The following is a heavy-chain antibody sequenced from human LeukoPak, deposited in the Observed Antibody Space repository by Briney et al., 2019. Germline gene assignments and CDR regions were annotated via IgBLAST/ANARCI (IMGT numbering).Heavy chain of an antibody. CDR3: ARDPWGADTAMAVFDY. D-gene: IGHD5-18*01. CDR2: ISAYNGNT. Sequence: ASVKVSCKASGSTFTSYGISWVRQAPGQGLEWMGWISAYNGNTNYAQKLQSRVTMTTDTSTSTAYMELRSLRSDDTAVYYCARDPWGADTAMAVFDYWGQGTLVTVSS. CDR1: GSTFTSYG. V-gene: IGHV1-18*01. J-gene: IGHJ4*02.